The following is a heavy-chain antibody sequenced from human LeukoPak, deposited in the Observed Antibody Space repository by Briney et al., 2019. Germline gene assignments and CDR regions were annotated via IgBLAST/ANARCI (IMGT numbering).Heavy chain of an antibody. CDR2: ISSGGSTI. V-gene: IGHV3-48*03. Sequence: GSLRLSCAASGFIFSSYEMNWVRQAPGKGLEWVSYISSGGSTIYYADSVKGRFTISRDNAKNSLYLQMNSLRAEDTAVYYCARVGWFGGFYFDYWGQGILVTVSS. CDR1: GFIFSSYE. D-gene: IGHD3-10*01. CDR3: ARVGWFGGFYFDY. J-gene: IGHJ4*02.